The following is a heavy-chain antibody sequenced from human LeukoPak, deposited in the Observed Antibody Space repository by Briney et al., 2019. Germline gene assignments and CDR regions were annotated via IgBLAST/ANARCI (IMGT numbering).Heavy chain of an antibody. CDR1: VASISVSGYY. Sequence: SDTLALTCAVSVASISVSGYYLGWIRQPPGKGLEWIGNIYYTGSTYYNASLQSRVTISIDMSKNQFSLRLSSVTAADTAMYYCVKSGGYGLIDYWGQGTLVTVSS. D-gene: IGHD6-19*01. CDR3: VKSGGYGLIDY. V-gene: IGHV4-39*01. CDR2: IYYTGST. J-gene: IGHJ4*02.